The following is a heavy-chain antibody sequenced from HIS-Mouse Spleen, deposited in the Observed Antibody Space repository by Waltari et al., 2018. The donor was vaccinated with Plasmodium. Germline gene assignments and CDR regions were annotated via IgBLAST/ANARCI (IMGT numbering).Heavy chain of an antibody. CDR2: ISSSSSYI. CDR3: ARDRSAAALLGY. J-gene: IGHJ4*02. CDR1: GFTLRTYS. V-gene: IGHV3-21*01. D-gene: IGHD6-13*01. Sequence: EVQLVESGGDVVKPGGSLRLSCAASGFTLRTYSRNWVRQAPGKGLEWVSSISSSSSYIYYADSVKGRFTISRDNAKNSLYLQMNSLRAEDTAVYYCARDRSAAALLGYWGQGTLVTVSS.